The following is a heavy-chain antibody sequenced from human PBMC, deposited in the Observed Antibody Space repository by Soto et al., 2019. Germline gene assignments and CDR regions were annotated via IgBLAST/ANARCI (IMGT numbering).Heavy chain of an antibody. CDR3: ARDRDVLVPAGDY. J-gene: IGHJ4*02. CDR2: ISSSSRTI. Sequence: EVQLVESGGGLVQPGGSLRLSCVASRFTFSSYSMNWVRQAPGKGLEWVSYISSSSRTINYADSVKGRFTISRDNAKNSLYLQMISLRDEDTAVYYCARDRDVLVPAGDYWGQGTLVTVSS. D-gene: IGHD2-2*01. CDR1: RFTFSSYS. V-gene: IGHV3-48*02.